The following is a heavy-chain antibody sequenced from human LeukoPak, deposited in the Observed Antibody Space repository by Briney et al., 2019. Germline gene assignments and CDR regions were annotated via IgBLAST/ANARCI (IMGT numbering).Heavy chain of an antibody. CDR1: GFTLDDYG. CDR2: INWNGGST. J-gene: IGHJ4*02. Sequence: PGESLRLSCAASGFTLDDYGMSWVRQAPVKGLEWVSGINWNGGSTGYADSVKGRFTISRDISKNTLYLQMNSLRAEDTAVYYCAKDRVFELWFEEASPYYFDYWGQGTLVTVSS. V-gene: IGHV3-20*04. CDR3: AKDRVFELWFEEASPYYFDY. D-gene: IGHD3-10*01.